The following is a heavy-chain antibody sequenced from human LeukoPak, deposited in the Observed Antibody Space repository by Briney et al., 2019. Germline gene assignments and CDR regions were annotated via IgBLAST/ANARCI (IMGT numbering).Heavy chain of an antibody. J-gene: IGHJ4*02. Sequence: GGSLRLSCAASGFTFSSYSMNWVRQAPGKGLEWVSYISSSSSTIYYADSVKGRFTISRDNAKNSLYLQMNSLRAEDTAVYYCAREIRKDIAGESLDYWGQGTLVTVSS. CDR3: AREIRKDIAGESLDY. D-gene: IGHD5-12*01. V-gene: IGHV3-48*01. CDR1: GFTFSSYS. CDR2: ISSSSSTI.